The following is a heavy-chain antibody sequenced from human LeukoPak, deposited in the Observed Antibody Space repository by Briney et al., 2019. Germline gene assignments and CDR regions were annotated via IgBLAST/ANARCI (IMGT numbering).Heavy chain of an antibody. D-gene: IGHD1-26*01. CDR3: ANNIVGASY. CDR2: ISGSGGST. J-gene: IGHJ4*02. V-gene: IGHV3-23*01. CDR1: GFDFSNYD. Sequence: GGSLRLSCEASGFDFSNYDMTWVRQAPGKGLEWVSAISGSGGSTYYADSVKGRFTISRDNSKNTLYLQMNSLRAEDTAVYYCANNIVGASYWGQGTLVTVSS.